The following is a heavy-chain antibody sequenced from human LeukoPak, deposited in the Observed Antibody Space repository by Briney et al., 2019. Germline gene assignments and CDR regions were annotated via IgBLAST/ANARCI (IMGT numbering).Heavy chain of an antibody. CDR1: GFTFSSYG. CDR2: IRYDGSNK. Sequence: GGSLRLSCAASGFTFSSYGMHWVRQAPGKGPEWVAFIRYDGSNKYYADSVKGRFTISRDNSKNTLYLQMNSLRAEDTAVYYCAKVSSSWYDFDYWGQGTLVTVSS. CDR3: AKVSSSWYDFDY. V-gene: IGHV3-30*02. D-gene: IGHD6-13*01. J-gene: IGHJ4*02.